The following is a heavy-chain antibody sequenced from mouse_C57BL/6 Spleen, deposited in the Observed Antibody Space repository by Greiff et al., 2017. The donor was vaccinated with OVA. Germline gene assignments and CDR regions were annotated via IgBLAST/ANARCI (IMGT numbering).Heavy chain of an antibody. CDR3: ARGSNYGAY. CDR2: ISSGSSTI. V-gene: IGHV5-17*01. D-gene: IGHD2-5*01. CDR1: GFTFSDYG. Sequence: EVQRVESGGGLVKPGGSLKLSCAASGFTFSDYGMHWVRQAPEKGLEWVAYISSGSSTIYYADTVKGRFTISRDNAKNTLFPQMTSLRSEDTAMYYCARGSNYGAYWGQGTLVTVSA. J-gene: IGHJ3*01.